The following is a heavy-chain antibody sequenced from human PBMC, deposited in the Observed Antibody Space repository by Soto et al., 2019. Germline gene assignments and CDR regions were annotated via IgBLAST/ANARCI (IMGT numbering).Heavy chain of an antibody. CDR3: AMDGNYRYFDA. J-gene: IGHJ4*02. D-gene: IGHD1-7*01. Sequence: SETLSLTCTVSGGTVSSGGYYWSWIRQPPGKGLEWIGYISSRGSANYNPSLKSRVTISVDTSKNQFSLKLTSVTAADTALYYCAMDGNYRYFDAWGQGTLVTVSS. V-gene: IGHV4-61*08. CDR2: ISSRGSA. CDR1: GGTVSSGGYY.